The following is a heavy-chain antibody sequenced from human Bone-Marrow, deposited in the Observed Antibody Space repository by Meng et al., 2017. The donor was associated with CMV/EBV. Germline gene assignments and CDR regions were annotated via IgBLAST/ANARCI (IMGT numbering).Heavy chain of an antibody. J-gene: IGHJ3*02. V-gene: IGHV3-23*01. CDR1: GFAFSNYA. CDR3: AKDLYTYCSGGSCYPGAFDI. D-gene: IGHD2-15*01. CDR2: ITGSGGST. Sequence: GESLKISCAASGFAFSNYAVSWVRQAPGKGLEWVSAITGSGGSTYYADSVKGRFTISRDNSKNTLYLQMNSLRAEDTALYYCAKDLYTYCSGGSCYPGAFDICGQGTMVTVSS.